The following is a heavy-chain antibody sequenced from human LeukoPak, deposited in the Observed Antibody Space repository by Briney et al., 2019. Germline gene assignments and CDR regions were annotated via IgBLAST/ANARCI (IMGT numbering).Heavy chain of an antibody. J-gene: IGHJ4*02. D-gene: IGHD3-3*01. Sequence: GGSLRLSCAASGFTFSSYSMNWVRQAPGKGLEWVSSISSSSSYIYYADSVKGRFTISRDNAKNSLYLQMNSLRAENTAVYYCARGGSGRPFDYWGQGTLVTVSS. CDR3: ARGGSGRPFDY. CDR1: GFTFSSYS. CDR2: ISSSSSYI. V-gene: IGHV3-21*01.